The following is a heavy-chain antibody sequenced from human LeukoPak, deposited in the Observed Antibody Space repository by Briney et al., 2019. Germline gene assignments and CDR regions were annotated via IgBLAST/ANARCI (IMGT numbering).Heavy chain of an antibody. CDR2: IIPIFGTA. V-gene: IGHV1-69*13. J-gene: IGHJ4*02. CDR3: ARDRGETQPFDY. Sequence: SVKVSCKASGGTFSSYAISWVRQAPGQGLEWMGGIIPIFGTANYAQKFQGRVTITADESTSTAYMELSSLRSEDTAVYYCARDRGETQPFDYWGQGTLVTVSS. CDR1: GGTFSSYA. D-gene: IGHD3-10*01.